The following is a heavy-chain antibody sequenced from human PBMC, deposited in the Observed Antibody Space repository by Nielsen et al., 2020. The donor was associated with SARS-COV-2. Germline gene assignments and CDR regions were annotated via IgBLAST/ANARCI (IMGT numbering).Heavy chain of an antibody. CDR3: ARGLTYGSMPDY. J-gene: IGHJ4*02. Sequence: ASVKVSCKASGYTFTSYDINWVRQATGQGLEWMGWMNPNSGNTGYAQKFQGRVTMTRNTSVSTAYMELSSLRSEDTAVYYCARGLTYGSMPDYWGQGTLVTVSS. CDR1: GYTFTSYD. V-gene: IGHV1-8*01. CDR2: MNPNSGNT. D-gene: IGHD2/OR15-2a*01.